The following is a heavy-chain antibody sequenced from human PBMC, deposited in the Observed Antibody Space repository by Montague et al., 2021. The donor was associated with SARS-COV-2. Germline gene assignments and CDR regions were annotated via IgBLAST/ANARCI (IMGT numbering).Heavy chain of an antibody. CDR3: ARVNTGGLLWFGEPVGAFDI. V-gene: IGHV3-21*01. CDR2: ITSSGSYI. CDR1: GFTFSSYS. J-gene: IGHJ3*02. Sequence: SLRLSCAASGFTFSSYSMNWVRQTPGKGLEWAASITSSGSYIYYADSEKGRFTISRDNPKNSLYLQMASLRDDDAAVYYCARVNTGGLLWFGEPVGAFDIWGQGTVVTVSS. D-gene: IGHD3-10*01.